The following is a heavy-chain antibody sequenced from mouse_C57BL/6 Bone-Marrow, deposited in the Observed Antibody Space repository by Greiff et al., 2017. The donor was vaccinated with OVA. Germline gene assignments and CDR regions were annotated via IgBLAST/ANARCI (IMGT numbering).Heavy chain of an antibody. V-gene: IGHV1-53*01. CDR1: GYTFTSYW. CDR3: ARRGVVESPFDY. CDR2: INPSNGGT. D-gene: IGHD1-1*01. Sequence: QVQLKQPGTELVKPGASVKLSCKASGYTFTSYWLHWVKQRPGQGLEWIGNINPSNGGTNYNEKFKSKATLTVDKSSSTAYMQLSSLTSEDSAVYYCARRGVVESPFDYWGQGTTLTVSS. J-gene: IGHJ2*01.